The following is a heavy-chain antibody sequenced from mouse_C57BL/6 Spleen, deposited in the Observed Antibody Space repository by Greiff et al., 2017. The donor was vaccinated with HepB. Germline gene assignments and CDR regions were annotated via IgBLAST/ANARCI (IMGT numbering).Heavy chain of an antibody. CDR1: GYTFTSYG. CDR3: ARAPVTTVVATDWYFDV. J-gene: IGHJ1*03. Sequence: VQLKESGAELVRPGSSVKMSCKTSGYTFTSYGINWVKQRPGQGLEWIGYIYIGNGYTEYNEKFKGKATLTSDTSSSTAYMQLSSLTSEDSAIYFCARAPVTTVVATDWYFDVWGTGTTVTVSS. D-gene: IGHD1-1*01. CDR2: IYIGNGYT. V-gene: IGHV1-58*01.